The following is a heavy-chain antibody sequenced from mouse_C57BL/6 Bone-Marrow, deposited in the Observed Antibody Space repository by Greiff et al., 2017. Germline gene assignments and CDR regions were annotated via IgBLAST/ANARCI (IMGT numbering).Heavy chain of an antibody. V-gene: IGHV5-17*01. CDR1: GFTFSDYG. Sequence: EVQLVASGGGLVKPGGSLKLSCAASGFTFSDYGMHWVRQAPEKGLEWVAYISSGSSTIYYADTVKGRFTISRDNAKKTLFLQMTSLRSEDTAMYYCAITTVVATDAMDYWGQGTSVTVSS. CDR3: AITTVVATDAMDY. CDR2: ISSGSSTI. D-gene: IGHD1-1*01. J-gene: IGHJ4*01.